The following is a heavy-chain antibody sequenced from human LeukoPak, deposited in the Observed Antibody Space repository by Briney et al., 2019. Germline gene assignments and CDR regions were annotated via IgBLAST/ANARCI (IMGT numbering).Heavy chain of an antibody. D-gene: IGHD3-10*01. J-gene: IGHJ4*02. CDR3: AKFPSYYGSGSYPDY. V-gene: IGHV3-33*06. CDR1: GFTFSSYG. CDR2: IWYDGSNK. Sequence: GRSLRLSCAASGFTFSSYGMHWVRQAPGKGLEWVAVIWYDGSNKYYADSVKGRFTISRDNSKNTLYLQMNSLRAEDTAVYYCAKFPSYYGSGSYPDYWGQGTLVTVSS.